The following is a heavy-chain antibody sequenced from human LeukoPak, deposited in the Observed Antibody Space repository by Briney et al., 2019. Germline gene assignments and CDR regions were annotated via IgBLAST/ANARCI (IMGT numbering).Heavy chain of an antibody. D-gene: IGHD3-3*01. CDR3: ARDNPAYYDFWSGYYRVSWFDP. CDR2: ISAYNGNT. V-gene: IGHV1-18*01. CDR1: GYTFTSYG. J-gene: IGHJ5*02. Sequence: ASVKVSCKASGYTFTSYGISWVRQAPGQGLEWMGWISAYNGNTNYAQKLQGRVTMTTDASTSTAYMELRSLRSDGTAVYYCARDNPAYYDFWSGYYRVSWFDPWGQGTLVTVSS.